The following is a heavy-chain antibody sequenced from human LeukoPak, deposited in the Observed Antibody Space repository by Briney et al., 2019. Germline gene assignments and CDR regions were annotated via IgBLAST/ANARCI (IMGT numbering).Heavy chain of an antibody. CDR1: GLTFTNYA. CDR2: ISGSEGAT. V-gene: IGHV3-23*01. D-gene: IGHD3-10*01. J-gene: IGHJ6*02. Sequence: GGSLKLSCAASGLTFTNYAMSWVRQAPGKGLEWIRLISGSEGATSYANSLKGRFTITRDISRTTLFLQMNSLRVEDMAVYYCARRDYFASGSALGGDYYYSGVDVWGQGTTVTVSS. CDR3: ARRDYFASGSALGGDYYYSGVDV.